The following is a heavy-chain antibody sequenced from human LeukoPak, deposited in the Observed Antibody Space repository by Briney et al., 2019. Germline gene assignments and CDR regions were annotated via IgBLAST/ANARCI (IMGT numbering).Heavy chain of an antibody. CDR2: IYYSGST. Sequence: SETLSLTCTVSGGSISSYYWSWIRQPPGKGLEWIGYIYYSGSTNYNPSLKSRVTISVDTSKNQFSLKLSSVTAADTAVYYCARGGHDYSNYEFDYWGQGTLDTVSS. D-gene: IGHD4-11*01. CDR3: ARGGHDYSNYEFDY. CDR1: GGSISSYY. J-gene: IGHJ4*02. V-gene: IGHV4-59*01.